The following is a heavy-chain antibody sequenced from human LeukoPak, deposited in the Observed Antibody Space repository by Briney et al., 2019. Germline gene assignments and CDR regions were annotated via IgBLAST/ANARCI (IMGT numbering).Heavy chain of an antibody. J-gene: IGHJ4*02. Sequence: PGRSLRLSCAASGFTFDDYAMHWVRQAPGKGLEWVSGISWNSGSIGYADSVKGRFTISRDNAKNSLYLQMNSLRAEDTAVYYCARGTGNYYGYWGQGTLVTVSS. CDR1: GFTFDDYA. CDR3: ARGTGNYYGY. CDR2: ISWNSGSI. D-gene: IGHD3/OR15-3a*01. V-gene: IGHV3-9*01.